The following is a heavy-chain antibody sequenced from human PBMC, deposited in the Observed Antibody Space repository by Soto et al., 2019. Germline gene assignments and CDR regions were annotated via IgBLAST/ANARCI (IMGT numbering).Heavy chain of an antibody. V-gene: IGHV3-15*01. Sequence: EVQLVESGGGLVKPGGSLRLSCAASGFTFSNAWMSWVRQAPGKGLEWVGRIKSKTDGGTTDYAAPVKGRFTISRDDSKNTLYLQMNSLKSEDTAVYYCTTRHIWNDVGLDYWGQGTLVTVSS. D-gene: IGHD1-20*01. CDR1: GFTFSNAW. CDR2: IKSKTDGGTT. J-gene: IGHJ4*02. CDR3: TTRHIWNDVGLDY.